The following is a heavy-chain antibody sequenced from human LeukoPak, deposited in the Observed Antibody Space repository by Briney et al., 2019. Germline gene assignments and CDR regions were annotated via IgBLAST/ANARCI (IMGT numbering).Heavy chain of an antibody. V-gene: IGHV3-23*01. D-gene: IGHD6-25*01. J-gene: IGHJ5*02. CDR2: ISRRGDNT. Sequence: PGGSLRLSCAASGFTFSSYAMSWVRQAPGKGLEWVSAISRRGDNTYYGDSVKGRFTISRDNSKNTLYLQMNSLRAEDTAIYYCAKDLLAAAPLDPWRQGTLVTVSS. CDR3: AKDLLAAAPLDP. CDR1: GFTFSSYA.